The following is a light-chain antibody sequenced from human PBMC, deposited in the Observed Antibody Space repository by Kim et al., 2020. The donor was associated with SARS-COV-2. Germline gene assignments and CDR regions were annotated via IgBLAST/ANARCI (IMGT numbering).Light chain of an antibody. Sequence: VSPGERATLSCRASQSVSSNLAWYQQKPGQAPRLLIYGASTRATGIPARLSGSGSGTEFTLTISSLQSEDFAVYYCQQYNNWPGTFGQGTKVDIK. J-gene: IGKJ1*01. CDR1: QSVSSN. V-gene: IGKV3-15*01. CDR3: QQYNNWPGT. CDR2: GAS.